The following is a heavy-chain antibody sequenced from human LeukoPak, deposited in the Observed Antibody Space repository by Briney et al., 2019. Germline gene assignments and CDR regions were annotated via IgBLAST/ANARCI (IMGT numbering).Heavy chain of an antibody. CDR2: IYYSGST. Sequence: PSETLSLTCTVSGGSISSGGYYWSWIRQHPGKGLEWIGYIYYSGSTYYNPSLKSRVTISVDTSKNQFSLKLSSVTAADTAVYYYARGTGSSGYYYGEVGGVDWFDPWGQGTLVTVSS. CDR3: ARGTGSSGYYYGEVGGVDWFDP. CDR1: GGSISSGGYY. D-gene: IGHD3-22*01. V-gene: IGHV4-31*03. J-gene: IGHJ5*02.